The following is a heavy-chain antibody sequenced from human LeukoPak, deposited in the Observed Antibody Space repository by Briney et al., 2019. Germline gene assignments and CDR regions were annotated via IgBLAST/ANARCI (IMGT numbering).Heavy chain of an antibody. CDR1: GGSIGSYY. D-gene: IGHD2-21*02. CDR2: IYYSGST. V-gene: IGHV4-59*08. CDR3: ARFSCGGDCYSFDP. Sequence: SETLSLTCTVSGGSIGSYYWSWVRQPPGKGLEWIGYIYYSGSTNYNPSLKSRVTISVDTSKSQFSLKLSSVTAADTAVYYCARFSCGGDCYSFDPWGQGTLVTVSS. J-gene: IGHJ5*02.